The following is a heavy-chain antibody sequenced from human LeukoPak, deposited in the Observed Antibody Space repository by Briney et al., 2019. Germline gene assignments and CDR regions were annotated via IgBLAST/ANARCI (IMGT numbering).Heavy chain of an antibody. D-gene: IGHD1-26*01. Sequence: PGGSLRLSCAASGLTFSNHGIQWVRQAPGKGLEWVTIISSDGNNKYYADSVKGRFTISRDNSKNTVYLQMNSLRAEDTAVYYCAKVEGGKEGATHIDYWGQGTLVTVSS. CDR1: GLTFSNHG. V-gene: IGHV3-30*18. J-gene: IGHJ4*02. CDR2: ISSDGNNK. CDR3: AKVEGGKEGATHIDY.